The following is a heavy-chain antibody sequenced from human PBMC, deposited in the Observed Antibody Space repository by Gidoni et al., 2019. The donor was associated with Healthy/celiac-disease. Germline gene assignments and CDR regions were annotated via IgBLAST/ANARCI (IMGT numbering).Heavy chain of an antibody. Sequence: QVQLQQWCAGLLKPSETLSLTCAVYGGSFSGYYWSWIRQPPGKGLEWIGEINHSGSTNYNPSLKSRVTISVDTSKNQFSLKLSSVTAADTAVYYCARGRRPSLVRSSAWFDPWGQGTLVTVSS. CDR1: GGSFSGYY. CDR3: ARGRRPSLVRSSAWFDP. V-gene: IGHV4-34*01. D-gene: IGHD6-6*01. CDR2: INHSGST. J-gene: IGHJ5*02.